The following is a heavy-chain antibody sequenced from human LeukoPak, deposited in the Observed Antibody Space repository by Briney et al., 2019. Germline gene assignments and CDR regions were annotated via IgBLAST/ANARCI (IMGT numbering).Heavy chain of an antibody. CDR2: IYYSGST. Sequence: SETLSLTCTVSGGSISSGGYYWSWIRQHPGKGLEWIGYIYYSGSTYYNPSLKSRVTISVDTSKNQFSLKLSSVTAADTAVYYCARDSSGYAYYFDYWGQGTLLTVSS. D-gene: IGHD5-12*01. V-gene: IGHV4-31*03. J-gene: IGHJ4*02. CDR1: GGSISSGGYY. CDR3: ARDSSGYAYYFDY.